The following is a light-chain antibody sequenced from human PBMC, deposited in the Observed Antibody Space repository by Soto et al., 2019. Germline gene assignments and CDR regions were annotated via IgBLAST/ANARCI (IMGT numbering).Light chain of an antibody. Sequence: SVLTQSPATLYLSRGDRATLSCRASQSVSGSLAWYRHHPAQAQRLVXYDTSKRATGIPARFSGNASGTHFTLTISRLEPEDFGVYYCQHRSNWPPVTFGEGTKVDIK. J-gene: IGKJ4*01. V-gene: IGKV3-11*01. CDR3: QHRSNWPPVT. CDR1: QSVSGS. CDR2: DTS.